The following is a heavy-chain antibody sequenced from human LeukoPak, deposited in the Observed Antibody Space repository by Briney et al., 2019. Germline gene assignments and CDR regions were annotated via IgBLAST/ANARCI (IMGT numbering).Heavy chain of an antibody. J-gene: IGHJ1*01. CDR3: ARDESMRAEYFQH. Sequence: ASVKVSCKASGYTFTDYYMHWVRQAPGQGLEWVGWINPNSGGTNYAQKFQGRVTMTRDTSISTAYMELSRLLSGDTAVYYCARDESMRAEYFQHWGQGTLVTVSS. D-gene: IGHD6-6*01. CDR1: GYTFTDYY. V-gene: IGHV1-2*02. CDR2: INPNSGGT.